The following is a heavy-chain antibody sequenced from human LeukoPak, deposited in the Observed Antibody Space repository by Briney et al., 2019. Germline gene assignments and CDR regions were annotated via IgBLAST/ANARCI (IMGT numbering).Heavy chain of an antibody. CDR3: AKDWLSSGWYYFDY. J-gene: IGHJ4*02. Sequence: PGGSLRLSCAASGFTFSSYAMSWVRQAPGKGLEWVSAISGSGGSTYYADSVKGRFTISKDNSKNTLYLQMNSLRAEDTAVYYCAKDWLSSGWYYFDYWGQGTLVTVSS. CDR2: ISGSGGST. D-gene: IGHD6-19*01. CDR1: GFTFSSYA. V-gene: IGHV3-23*01.